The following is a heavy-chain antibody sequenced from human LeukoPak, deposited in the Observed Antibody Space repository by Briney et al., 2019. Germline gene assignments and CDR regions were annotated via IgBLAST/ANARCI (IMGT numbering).Heavy chain of an antibody. Sequence: GGALRLSCAASGFTFSSYAMSWVRQAPGEGLEWVSAISGSGGSTYYADSVKGRFTISRDNAKNSLYLQMNSLRAEDTAVYYCAELGITMIGGVWGKGTTVTISS. V-gene: IGHV3-23*01. D-gene: IGHD3-10*02. J-gene: IGHJ6*04. CDR1: GFTFSSYA. CDR3: AELGITMIGGV. CDR2: ISGSGGST.